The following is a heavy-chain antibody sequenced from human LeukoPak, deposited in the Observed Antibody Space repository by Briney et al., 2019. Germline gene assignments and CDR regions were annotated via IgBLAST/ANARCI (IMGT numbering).Heavy chain of an antibody. J-gene: IGHJ4*02. CDR3: ARAPVTSCRGAYCYPFDY. V-gene: IGHV3-7*03. D-gene: IGHD2-21*01. CDR2: IKQDGSEK. Sequence: QPGGSLRLSCAASGFTFSSYWMSWVRQAPGKGLEWVANIKQDGSEKYYVDSVKGRFTISRDNAKNSLYLQMNSLRLEDAAVYFCARAPVTSCRGAYCYPFDYWGQGTQVTVSS. CDR1: GFTFSSYW.